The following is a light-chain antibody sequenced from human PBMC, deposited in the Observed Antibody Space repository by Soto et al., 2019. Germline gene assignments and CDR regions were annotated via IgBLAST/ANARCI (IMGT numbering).Light chain of an antibody. CDR2: DAS. V-gene: IGKV1-5*01. CDR3: QQYNNYPFT. Sequence: DIQMTQSPSTLSASVGDRVTLTCRASQRVSTWLAWYQQKPGKAPKLLIYDASNLESVVPSRFSGSGSGTEFTLTISSLQPDDFATYYCQQYNNYPFTFGQGTKVDIK. J-gene: IGKJ2*01. CDR1: QRVSTW.